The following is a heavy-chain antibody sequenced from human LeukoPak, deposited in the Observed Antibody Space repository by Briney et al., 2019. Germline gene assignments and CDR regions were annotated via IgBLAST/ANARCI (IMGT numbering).Heavy chain of an antibody. CDR3: ANYYDSSGFDY. D-gene: IGHD3-22*01. Sequence: PGGSLRLSCAASGFTFSNYGMHWVRQAPGKGLEWVAVISYDGSNKYYADSVKGRFTISRDNSKNTLYLQMNSLRAEDTAVYYCANYYDSSGFDYWGQGTLVTVSP. V-gene: IGHV3-30*18. CDR2: ISYDGSNK. CDR1: GFTFSNYG. J-gene: IGHJ4*02.